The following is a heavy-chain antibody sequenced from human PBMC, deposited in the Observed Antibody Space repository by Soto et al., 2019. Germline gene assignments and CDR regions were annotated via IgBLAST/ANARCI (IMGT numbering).Heavy chain of an antibody. CDR1: GGSIRSYY. CDR2: IYYSGST. CDR3: ARDLGSSYGYSH. Sequence: SVTLSLTCTVSGGSIRSYYWSWIRQPPGKGLEWIGYIYYSGSTNYNPSLKSRVTISVDTSKNQFSLKLSSVTAADTAVYYCARDLGSSYGYSHGGQGTLVTVSS. D-gene: IGHD5-18*01. J-gene: IGHJ4*02. V-gene: IGHV4-59*01.